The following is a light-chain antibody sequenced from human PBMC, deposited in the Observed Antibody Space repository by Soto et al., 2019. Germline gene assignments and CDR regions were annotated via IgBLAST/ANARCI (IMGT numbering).Light chain of an antibody. CDR2: DTS. CDR3: QQRTNWPRSFT. J-gene: IGKJ3*01. Sequence: EIVLTQSPATLSLSPGERATLSCRASQSVSSYLAWYQQKPGQAPRLLIYDTSKRATVIPARFSGSWSGTDFTLTISSLEPEDFAVYYCQQRTNWPRSFTFGPGTKVDIK. V-gene: IGKV3-11*01. CDR1: QSVSSY.